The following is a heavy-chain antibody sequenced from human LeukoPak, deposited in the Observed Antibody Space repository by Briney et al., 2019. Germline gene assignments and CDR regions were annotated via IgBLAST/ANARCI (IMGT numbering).Heavy chain of an antibody. CDR3: ARGGTMVRRLVDYYYGMDV. V-gene: IGHV4-30-2*01. J-gene: IGHJ6*02. D-gene: IGHD3-10*01. Sequence: SQTLSLTCAVSGGSISSGGYSWSWIRQPPGKGLEWIGYIYHSGSTYYNPSLKSRVTISVDRSKNQFSLKLSSVTAADTAVYYCARGGTMVRRLVDYYYGMDVWGQGTTVTVSS. CDR1: GGSISSGGYS. CDR2: IYHSGST.